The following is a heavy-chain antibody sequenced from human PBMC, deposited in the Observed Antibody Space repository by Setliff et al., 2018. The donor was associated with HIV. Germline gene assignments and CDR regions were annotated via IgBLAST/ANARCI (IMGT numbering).Heavy chain of an antibody. J-gene: IGHJ4*02. CDR2: IKHDGVES. Sequence: GESLKISCAASGFDFSTYSMNWVRQAPGKGLEWVANIKHDGVESYYEASVKGRFTISRDNAKNSLHLQMNSLRAEDTAVYYCARTLTGRAPLATIDFWGQGALVTVSS. CDR3: ARTLTGRAPLATIDF. V-gene: IGHV3-7*01. CDR1: GFDFSTYS. D-gene: IGHD1-20*01.